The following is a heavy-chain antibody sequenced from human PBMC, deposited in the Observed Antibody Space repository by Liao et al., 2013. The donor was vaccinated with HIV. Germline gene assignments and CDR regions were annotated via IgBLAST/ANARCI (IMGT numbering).Heavy chain of an antibody. CDR3: ALGDYYDSRLG. D-gene: IGHD3-22*01. Sequence: QLQLQESGPGLVKPSETLSLTCTVSGGSLSSGSYYWGWIRQPPGKGLEWIGSIDYSGRTYYNPSLESRVTISMDTSNNHFSLKLSSVTAADTAVYYCALGDYYDSRLGWGQGTMVTVSS. V-gene: IGHV4-39*02. J-gene: IGHJ3*01. CDR2: IDYSGRT. CDR1: GGSLSSGSYY.